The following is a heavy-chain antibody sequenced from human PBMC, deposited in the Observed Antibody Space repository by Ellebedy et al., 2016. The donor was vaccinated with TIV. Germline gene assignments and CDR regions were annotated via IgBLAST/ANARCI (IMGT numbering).Heavy chain of an antibody. Sequence: ASVKVSCKVSGYTLTELSMHWVRQAPGKGLEWMGGFDPEDGETIYAQKFQGRVTMTEDTSTDTAYMELSSLRSEDTAVYYCARGVLPPGYSSSWCDYWGQGTLVTVSS. V-gene: IGHV1-24*01. CDR2: FDPEDGET. CDR1: GYTLTELS. J-gene: IGHJ4*02. D-gene: IGHD6-13*01. CDR3: ARGVLPPGYSSSWCDY.